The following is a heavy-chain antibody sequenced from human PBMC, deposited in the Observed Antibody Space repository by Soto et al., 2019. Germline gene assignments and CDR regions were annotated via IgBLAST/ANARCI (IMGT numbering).Heavy chain of an antibody. J-gene: IGHJ4*02. V-gene: IGHV3-48*03. CDR3: ARWEVVTGLDY. D-gene: IGHD3-22*01. Sequence: PGGSPRLSCAASGFTFSTSEMSWVRQAPGKGLEWISHISSSGGTTYYADSVKGRFTISRDNANHSLFLQMNSLRVADTAVYYCARWEVVTGLDYWGQGTLVTVSS. CDR1: GFTFSTSE. CDR2: ISSSGGTT.